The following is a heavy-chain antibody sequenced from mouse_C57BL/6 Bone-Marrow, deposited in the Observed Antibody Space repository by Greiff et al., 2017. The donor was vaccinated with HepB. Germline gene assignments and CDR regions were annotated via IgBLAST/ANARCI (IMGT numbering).Heavy chain of an antibody. J-gene: IGHJ2*01. V-gene: IGHV3-6*01. Sequence: DVKLVESGPGLVKPSQSLSLTCSVTGYSITSCYYWKWIRQFPGNKLEWMGYIHYDGSNNYNQSFKKRISITRDTSKNQFFLKLNPVTTEDTATYYCARDDYVVDYWGQGTTLTVAS. CDR2: IHYDGSN. CDR3: ARDDYVVDY. CDR1: GYSITSCYY. D-gene: IGHD2-4*01.